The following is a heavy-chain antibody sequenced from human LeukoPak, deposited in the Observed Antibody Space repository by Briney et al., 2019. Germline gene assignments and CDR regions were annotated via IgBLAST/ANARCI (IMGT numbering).Heavy chain of an antibody. V-gene: IGHV3-30*18. D-gene: IGHD2-2*01. CDR3: AKAADQYYYYYFYYMDV. J-gene: IGHJ6*03. CDR2: ISFDGSSK. Sequence: GRSLRVSCAASGFTFSSYGMHWVRQAPGKGLEWGAEISFDGSSKDYAQSGKGRFTISRDNSKNTLYLQMNSLRVEDTAVYYCAKAADQYYYYYFYYMDVWGKGTTVTVSS. CDR1: GFTFSSYG.